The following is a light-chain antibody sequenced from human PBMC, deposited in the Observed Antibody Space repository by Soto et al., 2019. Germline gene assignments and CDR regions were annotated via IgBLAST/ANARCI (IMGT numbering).Light chain of an antibody. J-gene: IGLJ1*01. V-gene: IGLV2-14*01. Sequence: QSVLTQPASVSGSPGQSITISCTGTSSGVGGYNYVSWYQQHPGKAPKLMIYDVSNRPSGVSNRFSGSKSGNTASLTISGLQAEDEADYYCSSYTSSSTWVFGTGTKVTVL. CDR2: DVS. CDR1: SSGVGGYNY. CDR3: SSYTSSSTWV.